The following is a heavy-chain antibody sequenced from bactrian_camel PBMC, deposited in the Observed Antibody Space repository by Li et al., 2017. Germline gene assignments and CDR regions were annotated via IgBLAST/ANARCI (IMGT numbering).Heavy chain of an antibody. D-gene: IGHD6*01. CDR2: IYKGDGST. CDR1: RSTYNC. V-gene: IGHV3S25*01. Sequence: QLVESGGGSVQAGESLRLSCAASRSTYNCMGWFRQAPRKEREGVAAIYKGDGSTYYAASVKGRFTISQDDAKNTVYLQMNNLKPEDTAMYYCAKGDRSYGDSCRNKYWGQGTQVTVS. J-gene: IGHJ4*01. CDR3: AKGDRSYGDSCRNKY.